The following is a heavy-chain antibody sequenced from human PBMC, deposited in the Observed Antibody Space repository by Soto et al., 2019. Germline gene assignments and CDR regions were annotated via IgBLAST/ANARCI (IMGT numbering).Heavy chain of an antibody. CDR1: GDSVTTGSYY. V-gene: IGHV4-61*03. Sequence: QLQESGPGLVKPSETLSLTCKVSGDSVTTGSYYWTWIRQPPGKGLECIGYIYYSGSTNYNPSLESRETIYADKSGSPYSLNLTSVTADDTAVYYCARRDYAIDSWGRGTLVTVSS. CDR2: IYYSGST. J-gene: IGHJ4*02. D-gene: IGHD4-17*01. CDR3: ARRDYAIDS.